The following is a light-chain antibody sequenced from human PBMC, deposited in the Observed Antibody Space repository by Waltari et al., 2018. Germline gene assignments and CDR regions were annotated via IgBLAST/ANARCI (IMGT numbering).Light chain of an antibody. V-gene: IGLV8-61*01. CDR3: SVYMGSGIWV. J-gene: IGLJ3*02. CDR2: KGS. Sequence: QTEVTQEPSLSVSPGGTVTLTCVLTSGSLSTTSSAPWYQQPPGQPPRTLVYKGSSRSSGVPDRFSGSILGNKAALTITGAQADDESNYYCSVYMGSGIWVFGGGTKLTVL. CDR1: SGSLSTTSS.